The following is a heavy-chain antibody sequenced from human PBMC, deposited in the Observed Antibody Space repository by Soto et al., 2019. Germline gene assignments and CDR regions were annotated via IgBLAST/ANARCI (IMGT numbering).Heavy chain of an antibody. V-gene: IGHV3-23*01. CDR2: ISGSGGST. CDR3: AGQHYDFWSGYYTRGRFDP. D-gene: IGHD3-3*01. CDR1: GFTFSSYA. Sequence: EVQLLESGGGLVQPGGSLRLSCAASGFTFSSYAMSWVRQAPGKGLEWVSAISGSGGSTYYADSVKGRFTISRDNSKNTLYLQMNSLRAEDTAVYYCAGQHYDFWSGYYTRGRFDPWGQGTLFTVSS. J-gene: IGHJ5*02.